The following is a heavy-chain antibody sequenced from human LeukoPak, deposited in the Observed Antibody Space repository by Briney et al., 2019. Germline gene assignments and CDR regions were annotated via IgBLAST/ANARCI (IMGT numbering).Heavy chain of an antibody. CDR3: ARTYFYDSGGYYY. CDR1: GFTFSIYA. J-gene: IGHJ4*02. D-gene: IGHD3-22*01. CDR2: ISASGGTT. V-gene: IGHV3-23*01. Sequence: PGGSLRLSCAASGFTFSIYAMSWVRQAPGKGLEWVSAISASGGTTYYADSVKGRFTISRDNSKNTLYLQMNSLRAEDTAVYYCARTYFYDSGGYYYWGQGTLVTVSS.